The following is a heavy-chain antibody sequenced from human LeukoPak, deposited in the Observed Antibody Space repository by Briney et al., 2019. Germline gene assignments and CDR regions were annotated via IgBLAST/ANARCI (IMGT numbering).Heavy chain of an antibody. CDR1: GYSISSGYY. D-gene: IGHD5-18*01. J-gene: IGHJ4*02. CDR2: IYHSGST. CDR3: ARHDLQLWSYFDY. V-gene: IGHV4-38-2*01. Sequence: SETLSLTCAVSGYSISSGYYWGWIRQPPGKGLEWIGSIYHSGSTYYNPSLKGRVTISVDTSKNQFSLKLSSVTAADTAVYYCARHDLQLWSYFDYWGQGTLVTVSS.